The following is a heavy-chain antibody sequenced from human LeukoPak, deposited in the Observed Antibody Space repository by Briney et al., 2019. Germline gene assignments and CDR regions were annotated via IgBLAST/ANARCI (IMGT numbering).Heavy chain of an antibody. CDR3: ARRLTGYYKGMDV. CDR2: IYPGDPDT. V-gene: IGHV5-51*01. CDR1: GYIFTNYW. Sequence: PGESLKIYCKGSGYIFTNYWIGWVRAMPGKGLELMGIIYPGDPDTRYRPNFQGQVPISADKSISTAYRQWSSLKASDTAMYYCARRLTGYYKGMDVWGQGNTVTVSS. J-gene: IGHJ6*02. D-gene: IGHD3-9*01.